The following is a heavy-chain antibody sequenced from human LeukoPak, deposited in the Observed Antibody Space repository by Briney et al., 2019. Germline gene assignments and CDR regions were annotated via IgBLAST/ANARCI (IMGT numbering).Heavy chain of an antibody. V-gene: IGHV3-23*01. CDR2: IGKNGGGI. J-gene: IGHJ4*02. CDR3: AIDPNWETHN. CDR1: GFTFTSYT. Sequence: TGGSLRLSCAASGFTFTSYTMYWVRQAPAKGLEWVSIIGKNGGGIHYADSVRGRFTISRDNSKNTLYLQMTNLRVDDTALYYCAIDPNWETHNWGQGVLVTVSS. D-gene: IGHD7-27*01.